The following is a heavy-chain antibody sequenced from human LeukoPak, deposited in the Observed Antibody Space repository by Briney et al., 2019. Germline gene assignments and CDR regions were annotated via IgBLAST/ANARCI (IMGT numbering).Heavy chain of an antibody. CDR2: ISGSGGST. D-gene: IGHD6-6*01. CDR1: GFTFSSYA. V-gene: IGHV3-23*01. Sequence: GGSLRLPCAASGFTFSSYAMSWVRQAPGKGLEWVSAISGSGGSTYYADSVKGRFTISRDNSKNTLYLQMNSLRAEDTAVYYCAKVEGSHSSSPVGAWGQGTLVTVSS. J-gene: IGHJ5*02. CDR3: AKVEGSHSSSPVGA.